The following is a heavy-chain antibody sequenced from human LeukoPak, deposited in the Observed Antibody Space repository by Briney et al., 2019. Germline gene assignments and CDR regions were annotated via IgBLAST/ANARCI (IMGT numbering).Heavy chain of an antibody. CDR2: IYAGDSDT. CDR1: GYSFTRYS. Sequence: GESLKISCRGSGYSFTRYSAGWVRQMPGKGLEWMRIIYAGDSDTRYSPSFQGQVTISADKSINTAYLQWSSLKASDSAMYYCARGGHGGDYSPSDHWGQGTLVTVSS. D-gene: IGHD2-21*01. CDR3: ARGGHGGDYSPSDH. V-gene: IGHV5-51*01. J-gene: IGHJ4*02.